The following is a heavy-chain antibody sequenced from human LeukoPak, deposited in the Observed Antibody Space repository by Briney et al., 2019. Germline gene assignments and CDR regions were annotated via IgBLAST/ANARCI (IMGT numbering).Heavy chain of an antibody. V-gene: IGHV3-7*03. CDR2: IKHDGSEK. J-gene: IGHJ4*02. CDR3: ATIYCSSGRCYYFDY. D-gene: IGHD2-15*01. Sequence: GGSLRLSCADSGFTFSSYWMSWVRQAPGMGLEWVANIKHDGSEKYYVDSVKGRFTISRDNAKNSLYLQMNSLRAEDTAVYYCATIYCSSGRCYYFDYWGQGTLVTVSS. CDR1: GFTFSSYW.